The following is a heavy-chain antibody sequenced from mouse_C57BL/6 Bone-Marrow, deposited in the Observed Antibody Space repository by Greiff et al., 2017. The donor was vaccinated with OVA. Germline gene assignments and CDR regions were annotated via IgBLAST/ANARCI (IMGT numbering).Heavy chain of an antibody. CDR1: GYSFTGYY. J-gene: IGHJ4*01. V-gene: IGHV1-42*01. Sequence: EVKLQQSGPELVKPGASVKISCKASGYSFTGYYMNWVKQSPEKSLEWIGEINPSTGGTTYNQKFKAKATLTVDKSSSTAYMQLKSLTSEDSAVYYCARRWLLPYAMDYWGQGTSVTVSS. D-gene: IGHD2-3*01. CDR2: INPSTGGT. CDR3: ARRWLLPYAMDY.